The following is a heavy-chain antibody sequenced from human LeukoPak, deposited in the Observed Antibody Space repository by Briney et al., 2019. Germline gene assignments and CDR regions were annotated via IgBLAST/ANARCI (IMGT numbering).Heavy chain of an antibody. CDR2: ISSSSSYI. J-gene: IGHJ4*02. D-gene: IGHD2-2*01. CDR3: AGGLVVPAQNDY. V-gene: IGHV3-21*01. Sequence: GGSLRLSCAASGFTFSSYSMNWVRQAPGKGLGWVSSISSSSSYIYYADSVKGRFTISRDNAKNSLYLQMNSLRAEDTAVYYCAGGLVVPAQNDYWGQGTLVTVSS. CDR1: GFTFSSYS.